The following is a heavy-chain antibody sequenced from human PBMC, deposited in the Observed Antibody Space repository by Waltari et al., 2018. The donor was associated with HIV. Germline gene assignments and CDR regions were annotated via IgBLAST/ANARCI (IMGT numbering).Heavy chain of an antibody. Sequence: EVQLVESGGGLVQPGESLTPSCAASGFPFSLFVMTWVRPAPGKGLQWVAGISGNGGSRYYTDSVKGRFTISRDNSKKTLYLQMDSLRAEDTAVYYCAKVPVLPTGREDYWGQGTLVTVSS. CDR2: ISGNGGSR. J-gene: IGHJ4*02. D-gene: IGHD2-2*01. CDR3: AKVPVLPTGREDY. CDR1: GFPFSLFV. V-gene: IGHV3-23*04.